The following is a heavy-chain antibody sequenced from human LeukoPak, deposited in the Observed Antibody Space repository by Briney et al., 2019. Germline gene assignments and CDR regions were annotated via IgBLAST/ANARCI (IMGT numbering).Heavy chain of an antibody. CDR2: IKQDGSEK. Sequence: GGSLRLSCAASGFTFSSYWMSWVRQAPGKGLEWVANIKQDGSEKYYVDSVKGRFTISRDNAKNSLYLQMNSLRAEDTAVYYCARGTIVALYGIYYGMDVWGQGTTVTVSS. J-gene: IGHJ6*02. CDR1: GFTFSSYW. V-gene: IGHV3-7*01. CDR3: ARGTIVALYGIYYGMDV. D-gene: IGHD5-12*01.